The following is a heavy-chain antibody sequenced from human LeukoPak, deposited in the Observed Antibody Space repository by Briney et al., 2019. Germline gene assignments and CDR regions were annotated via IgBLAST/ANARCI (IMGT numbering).Heavy chain of an antibody. V-gene: IGHV3-21*01. CDR1: VCTFSRYI. Sequence: PGWALRVSRVASVCTFSRYIMHGVGQAPGKGVEGVSWISNSRSYIYYADSVKVRFTISRDNAKNSLYLQMNSLRAEDTAVYYCARNAECSSTSCYYHLFYAFDIWGQGTMVTVSS. D-gene: IGHD2-2*01. CDR3: ARNAECSSTSCYYHLFYAFDI. CDR2: ISNSRSYI. J-gene: IGHJ3*02.